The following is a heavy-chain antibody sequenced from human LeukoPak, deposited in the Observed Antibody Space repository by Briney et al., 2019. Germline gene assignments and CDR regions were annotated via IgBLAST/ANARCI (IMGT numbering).Heavy chain of an antibody. Sequence: ASVKVSCKASGYTFTSYGISWVRQAPGQGLEWMGWISAYNGNTNYAQKLQGRVTMPQDTSTSTAYMELRSLRSDDTAVYYCARDLPTTDYGGNSFDYWGQGTLVTVSS. CDR2: ISAYNGNT. CDR3: ARDLPTTDYGGNSFDY. J-gene: IGHJ4*02. D-gene: IGHD4-23*01. V-gene: IGHV1-18*01. CDR1: GYTFTSYG.